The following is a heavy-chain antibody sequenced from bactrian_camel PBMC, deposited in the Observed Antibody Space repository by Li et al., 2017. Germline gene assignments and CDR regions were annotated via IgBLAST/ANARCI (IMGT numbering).Heavy chain of an antibody. J-gene: IGHJ4*01. V-gene: IGHV3-2*01. CDR3: VTTSGVY. CDR1: LNPTSDYC. D-gene: IGHD7*01. Sequence: QVQLVESGGGSVQTGGSLRLSCAVSLNPTSDYCLGWIRQAPGKGLEWVSSIFSDGSNKYYADSVKGRFTISRDNAENTVYLQMNSLKSEDTALYYCVTTSGVYWGQGTQVTVS. CDR2: IFSDGSNK.